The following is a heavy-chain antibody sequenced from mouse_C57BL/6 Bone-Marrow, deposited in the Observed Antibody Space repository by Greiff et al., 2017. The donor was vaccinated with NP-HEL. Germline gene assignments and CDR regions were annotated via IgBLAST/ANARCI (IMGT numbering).Heavy chain of an antibody. CDR2: IDPSDSYT. Sequence: QVQLQQPGAELVMPGASVKLSCKASGYTFTSYWMHWVKQRPGQGLEWIGEIDPSDSYTNYNQKFKGKSTLTVDKSSSTAYMQLSGLTSEDSAVYYCARSGLFAYWGQGTLVTVSA. J-gene: IGHJ3*01. V-gene: IGHV1-69*01. CDR3: ARSGLFAY. CDR1: GYTFTSYW. D-gene: IGHD3-1*01.